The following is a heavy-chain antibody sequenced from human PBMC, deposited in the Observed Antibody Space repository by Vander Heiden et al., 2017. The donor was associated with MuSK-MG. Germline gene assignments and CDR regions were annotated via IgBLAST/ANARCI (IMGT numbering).Heavy chain of an antibody. D-gene: IGHD2-2*02. CDR1: GGSFSGYY. J-gene: IGHJ3*02. CDR3: TRENCSSTSCYSPDAFDI. Sequence: QVQLQQWGAGLLKPSETLSLTCAVYGGSFSGYYWSWIRQPPGKGLEWIGEINHSGSTNYNPSLKSRVTISVDTSKNQFSLKLSSVTAAHTAVYYCTRENCSSTSCYSPDAFDIWGQGPMVTVSS. CDR2: INHSGST. V-gene: IGHV4-34*01.